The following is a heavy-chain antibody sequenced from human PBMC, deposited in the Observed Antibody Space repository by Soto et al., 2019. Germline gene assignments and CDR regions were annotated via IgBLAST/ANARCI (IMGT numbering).Heavy chain of an antibody. CDR3: VTGKGAAAGFDY. Sequence: QVHLVESGGGVVQPGRSLRLSCAASGFTFSNNGMHWVRQAPGKGLEWMGVISYEGSEKYYAGSVKGRLTISRDHSKNTLYLQMDTLRAEDTAIYYCVTGKGAAAGFDYWGQGILVTVSS. CDR2: ISYEGSEK. J-gene: IGHJ4*02. CDR1: GFTFSNNG. D-gene: IGHD6-13*01. V-gene: IGHV3-30*03.